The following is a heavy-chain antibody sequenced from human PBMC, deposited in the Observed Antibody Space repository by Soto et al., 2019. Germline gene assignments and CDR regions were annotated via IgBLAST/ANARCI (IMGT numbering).Heavy chain of an antibody. J-gene: IGHJ4*02. CDR2: ISAYNGNT. CDR1: GYTFTSYG. CDR3: ARDEFSTMVRGVKRGFDY. D-gene: IGHD3-10*01. Sequence: ASVKVSCKASGYTFTSYGISWVRQAPGQGLEWMGWISAYNGNTNYAQKLQGRVTMTTDTSTSTAYMELRSLRSDDTAVYYCARDEFSTMVRGVKRGFDYWGKGTLVTVSS. V-gene: IGHV1-18*01.